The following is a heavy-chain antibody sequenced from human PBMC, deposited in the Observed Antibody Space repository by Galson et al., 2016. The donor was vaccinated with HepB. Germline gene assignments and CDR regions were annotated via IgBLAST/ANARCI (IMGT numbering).Heavy chain of an antibody. CDR3: AKGYGLFDY. CDR2: ISGSGGST. V-gene: IGHV3-23*01. J-gene: IGHJ4*02. CDR1: GFTFSSHA. Sequence: SLRLSCAASGFTFSSHAMSWVRQAPGKGLEWVSGISGSGGSTYYADSVKGRFTISRDNSKNTPYVQMNSLRAEDTAVYYCAKGYGLFDYWGQGTLVTVSS. D-gene: IGHD1-14*01.